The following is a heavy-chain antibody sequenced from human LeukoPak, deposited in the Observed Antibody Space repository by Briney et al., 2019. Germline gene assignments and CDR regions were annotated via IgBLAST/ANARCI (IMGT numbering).Heavy chain of an antibody. J-gene: IGHJ4*02. CDR2: IYHSGST. Sequence: SETLSLTCAVSSGSISSGGYSWSWIRQPPGKGLEWIGYIYHSGSTYYNPSLKSRVTISVDRSKNQFSLKLSSVTAADTAVYYCARTSGSYYFDYWGQGTLVTVSS. V-gene: IGHV4-30-2*01. CDR3: ARTSGSYYFDY. CDR1: SGSISSGGYS. D-gene: IGHD1-26*01.